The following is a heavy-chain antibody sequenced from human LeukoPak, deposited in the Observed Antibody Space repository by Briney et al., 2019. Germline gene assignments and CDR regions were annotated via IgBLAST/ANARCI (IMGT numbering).Heavy chain of an antibody. CDR1: GYSISSGYY. Sequence: PSETLSLTCTVSGYSISSGYYWGWIRQPPGKGLEWIGSIYHSGSTYYNPSLKSRVTISVDTSKNQFSLKLSSVTAADTAVYYCARQSNRGGWFDPWGQGTLVTVSS. D-gene: IGHD3-16*01. CDR2: IYHSGST. CDR3: ARQSNRGGWFDP. J-gene: IGHJ5*02. V-gene: IGHV4-38-2*02.